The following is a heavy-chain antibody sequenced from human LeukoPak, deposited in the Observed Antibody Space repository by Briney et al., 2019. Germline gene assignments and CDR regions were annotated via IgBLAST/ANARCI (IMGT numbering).Heavy chain of an antibody. Sequence: SETLSLTCTASGALISRFYWNWVRQPPGKGLEWIGNIYNGVPTFFNPSLKSRVTLSVDTSKTQFSLQLASVTAADTAVYYCVQTTGWPGFDYWGQGILVTVSS. J-gene: IGHJ4*02. V-gene: IGHV4-4*09. CDR2: IYNGVPT. CDR3: VQTTGWPGFDY. CDR1: GALISRFY. D-gene: IGHD6-19*01.